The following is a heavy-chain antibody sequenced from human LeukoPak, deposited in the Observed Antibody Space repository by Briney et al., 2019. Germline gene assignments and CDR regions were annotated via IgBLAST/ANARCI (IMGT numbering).Heavy chain of an antibody. CDR3: ARGYSSSYRIDY. V-gene: IGHV1-46*01. CDR2: INPSGDST. Sequence: ASVKVSCKASGYTFTNYYMHWVRQAPGQGVEWMGVINPSGDSTRYEQKFQDRVTMTRETSTRTVYMELSSLRSEDTAVYYCARGYSSSYRIDYWGQGTLVTVSS. D-gene: IGHD6-19*01. CDR1: GYTFTNYY. J-gene: IGHJ4*02.